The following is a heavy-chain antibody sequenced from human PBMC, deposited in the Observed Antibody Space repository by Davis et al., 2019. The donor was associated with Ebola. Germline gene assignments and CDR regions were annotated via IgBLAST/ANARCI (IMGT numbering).Heavy chain of an antibody. V-gene: IGHV1-2*04. J-gene: IGHJ4*02. CDR1: GYTFTGYY. Sequence: ASVTVSCKASGYTFTGYYMHWVRQAPGQGLEWMGWINPNSGGTNYAQKFQGWVTMTRDTSISTAYMELSRLRSDDTAVYYCAREGYCSGGRCYHLDYWGQGTLVTVSS. CDR3: AREGYCSGGRCYHLDY. CDR2: INPNSGGT. D-gene: IGHD2-15*01.